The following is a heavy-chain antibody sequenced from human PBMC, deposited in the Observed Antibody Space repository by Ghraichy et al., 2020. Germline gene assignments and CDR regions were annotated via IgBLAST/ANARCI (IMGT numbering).Heavy chain of an antibody. CDR1: GFTFSSYW. D-gene: IGHD6-19*01. J-gene: IGHJ4*02. Sequence: LSLTCAASGFTFSSYWMSWVRQAPGKGLEWVANIKKDGSEKYSVDSVKGRFTISRDNAKNSLYLQMNSLRAEDTAVYYCARDLGSGWYFDYWGQGTLVTVSS. CDR2: IKKDGSEK. CDR3: ARDLGSGWYFDY. V-gene: IGHV3-7*01.